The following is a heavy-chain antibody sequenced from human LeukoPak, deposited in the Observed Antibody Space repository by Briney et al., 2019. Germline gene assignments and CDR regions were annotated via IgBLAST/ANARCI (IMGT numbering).Heavy chain of an antibody. V-gene: IGHV4-34*01. CDR2: INHSGST. Sequence: SETLSLTCAVYGGSFSGYYWSWIRQPPGKGLEWIGEINHSGSTNYNPSLKSRVTISVDTSKNQSSLKLSSVTAADTAVYYCARGSRITMIVVVNHNWFDPWGQGTLVTVSS. D-gene: IGHD3-22*01. CDR1: GGSFSGYY. CDR3: ARGSRITMIVVVNHNWFDP. J-gene: IGHJ5*02.